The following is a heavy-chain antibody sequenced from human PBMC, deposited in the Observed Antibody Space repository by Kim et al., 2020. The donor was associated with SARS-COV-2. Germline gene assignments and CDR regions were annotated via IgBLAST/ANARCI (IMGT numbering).Heavy chain of an antibody. CDR3: ARDGRFLEWSYIDY. D-gene: IGHD3-3*01. V-gene: IGHV3-33*01. J-gene: IGHJ4*02. Sequence: PTSVKGRFTSSRDKSKNTLSLQMNSLRAEDTAVYYCARDGRFLEWSYIDYWGQGTLVTVSS.